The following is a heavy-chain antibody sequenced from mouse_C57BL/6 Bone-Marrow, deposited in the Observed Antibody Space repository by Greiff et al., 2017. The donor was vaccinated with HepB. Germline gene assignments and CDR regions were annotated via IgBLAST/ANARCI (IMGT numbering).Heavy chain of an antibody. CDR3: AKLPHYYGSSYDAMDY. CDR2: IWGVGST. J-gene: IGHJ4*01. D-gene: IGHD1-1*01. Sequence: QVHLKQSGPGLVAPSQSLSITCTVSGFSLTSYGVDWVRQSPGKGLEWLGVIWGVGSTNYNSALKSSLSISKDNSKSQVFLKMNSLQTDDTAMYYGAKLPHYYGSSYDAMDYWGQGTSVTVSS. CDR1: GFSLTSYG. V-gene: IGHV2-6*01.